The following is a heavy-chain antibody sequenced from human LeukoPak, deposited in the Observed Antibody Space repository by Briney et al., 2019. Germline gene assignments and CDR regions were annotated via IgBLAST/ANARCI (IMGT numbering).Heavy chain of an antibody. CDR3: ARCYGGKLYYYYMDV. J-gene: IGHJ6*03. V-gene: IGHV1-2*02. D-gene: IGHD4-23*01. Sequence: ASVKVSCKAFGYTFTSNYMHWVRQAPGQGLEWMGWINPNSGGTNYAQKFQGRVTMTRDTSISTAYMELSRLRSDDTAVYYCARCYGGKLYYYYMDVWGKGTTVTVSS. CDR2: INPNSGGT. CDR1: GYTFTSNY.